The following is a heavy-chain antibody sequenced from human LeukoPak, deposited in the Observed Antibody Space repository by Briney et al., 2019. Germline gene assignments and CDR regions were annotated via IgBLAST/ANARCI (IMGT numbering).Heavy chain of an antibody. V-gene: IGHV3-74*03. CDR3: ARGFGDSRVHYYYGMDV. J-gene: IGHJ6*02. Sequence: GGSLRLSCAASGFTFSSYWMHWVRQAPGKGPVWVSRINDDGNSITYADSMKGRFTISRDNAKNTLYLQMNSLRAEDTAVYFCARGFGDSRVHYYYGMDVWGQGTTVTVSS. D-gene: IGHD4-17*01. CDR2: INDDGNSI. CDR1: GFTFSSYW.